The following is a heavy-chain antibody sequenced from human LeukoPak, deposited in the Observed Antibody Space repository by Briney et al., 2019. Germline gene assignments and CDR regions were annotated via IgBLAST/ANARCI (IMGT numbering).Heavy chain of an antibody. J-gene: IGHJ1*01. CDR2: INPNSGGT. V-gene: IGHV1-2*02. CDR1: GYTFTVNY. Sequence: ASVKVSCKASGYTFTVNYMHWVRQAPGQGLEWMGWINPNSGGTNYARKFQGRVTMTRDTPIGTAYMELNRLRSDDTAVYYCARGSYDSSDFEYFHHWGQGTLVTVSS. D-gene: IGHD3-22*01. CDR3: ARGSYDSSDFEYFHH.